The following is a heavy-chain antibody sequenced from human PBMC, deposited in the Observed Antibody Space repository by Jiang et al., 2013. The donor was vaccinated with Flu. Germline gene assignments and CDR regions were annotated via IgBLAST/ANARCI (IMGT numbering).Heavy chain of an antibody. D-gene: IGHD6-19*01. Sequence: SGAEVKKPGSSVKVSCKASGGTFSSYTISWVRQAPGQGLEWMGRTIPILGIANYAQKFQGRVTITADKSTSTAYMELSSLRSEDTAVYYCARVSSGGGGYYGMDVWGQGDHGHRLL. J-gene: IGHJ6*02. CDR3: ARVSSGGGGYYGMDV. CDR1: GGTFSSYT. V-gene: IGHV1-69*04. CDR2: TIPILGIA.